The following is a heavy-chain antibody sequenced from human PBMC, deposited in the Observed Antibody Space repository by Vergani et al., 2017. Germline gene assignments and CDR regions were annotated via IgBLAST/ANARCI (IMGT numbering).Heavy chain of an antibody. CDR1: GFSLSTSGMC. J-gene: IGHJ3*02. CDR2: IDWDDDK. V-gene: IGHV2-70*15. CDR3: ARIDYRGAFEI. D-gene: IGHD4-11*01. Sequence: HVTLRESGPALLKPTQTLTLTCTFSGFSLSTSGMCVSWIRQPPGKALEWLARIDWDDDKYYNTSLKTRLTISKDTSKNQLVLTMTNMDPVDTATYYCARIDYRGAFEIWGQGTMVTVSS.